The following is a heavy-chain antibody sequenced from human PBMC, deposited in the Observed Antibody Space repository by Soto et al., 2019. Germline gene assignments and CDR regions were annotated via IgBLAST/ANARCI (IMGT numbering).Heavy chain of an antibody. Sequence: GASVKVSCKASGYTFTSYAMHWVRQAPGQRLEWMGWINAGNGNTKYSQKFQGRVTITRDTSASTAYMELSSLRSEDTAVYYCARDLGYNWNDWRQSAHDAFAIWGQGTMVTVSS. D-gene: IGHD1-1*01. V-gene: IGHV1-3*01. CDR3: ARDLGYNWNDWRQSAHDAFAI. J-gene: IGHJ3*02. CDR2: INAGNGNT. CDR1: GYTFTSYA.